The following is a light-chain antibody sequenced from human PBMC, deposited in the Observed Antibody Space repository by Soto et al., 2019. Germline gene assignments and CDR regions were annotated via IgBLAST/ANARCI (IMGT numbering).Light chain of an antibody. J-gene: IGLJ3*02. CDR1: SSDVGGYNY. CDR2: DVS. V-gene: IGLV2-14*01. CDR3: SSYTSSSFWV. Sequence: QSALTQPASVSGSPGQSITISCTGTSSDVGGYNYVSWYQQHPGKAPKLMIYDVSNRPSGVSNRFSGSKSGNTASLTISRLQAEDEADYYCSSYTSSSFWVFGGGTQLTVL.